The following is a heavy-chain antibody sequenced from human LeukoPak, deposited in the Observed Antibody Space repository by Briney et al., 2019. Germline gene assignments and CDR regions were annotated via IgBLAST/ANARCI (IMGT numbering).Heavy chain of an antibody. CDR2: IYNSGRT. CDR1: GDSISNYY. V-gene: IGHV4-4*08. Sequence: SSETLSLTCIVSGDSISNYYWSWIRQPPGKGLEWIGYIYNSGRTSYNPYFKGRVSISADMPRNQVSLRLTSVTAADTAVYYCARGYFYWGQGVLVTVSS. J-gene: IGHJ4*02. CDR3: ARGYFY. D-gene: IGHD3-9*01.